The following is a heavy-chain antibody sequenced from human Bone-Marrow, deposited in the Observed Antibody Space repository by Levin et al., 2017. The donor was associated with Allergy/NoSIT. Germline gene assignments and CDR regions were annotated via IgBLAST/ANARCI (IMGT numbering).Heavy chain of an antibody. Sequence: SQTLSLPCTVSGDSVSSGAYYWSWIRQHPGKGLEWLGYISSRGTTSSNPSLKSRLAMSGDSSKNQFSVTVTSVTAADTAVYFCARSRGYNNGLFDYWGQGILVTVSS. CDR2: ISSRGTT. D-gene: IGHD5-18*01. CDR3: ARSRGYNNGLFDY. V-gene: IGHV4-31*03. J-gene: IGHJ4*02. CDR1: GDSVSSGAYY.